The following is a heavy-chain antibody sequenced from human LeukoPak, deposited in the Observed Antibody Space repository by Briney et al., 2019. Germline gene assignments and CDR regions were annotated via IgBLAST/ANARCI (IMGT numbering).Heavy chain of an antibody. Sequence: GGSLRLSCAVSGFIFDDYGMSWVRQVPGKGLEWVSGINLSGSMTGYADSVKGRFTISRDNAKNSLSLQMNSLRAEDTALYYCAKDWDASGDPDAFDIWGQGTMVTVSS. D-gene: IGHD1-26*01. CDR3: AKDWDASGDPDAFDI. CDR2: INLSGSMT. V-gene: IGHV3-20*04. J-gene: IGHJ3*02. CDR1: GFIFDDYG.